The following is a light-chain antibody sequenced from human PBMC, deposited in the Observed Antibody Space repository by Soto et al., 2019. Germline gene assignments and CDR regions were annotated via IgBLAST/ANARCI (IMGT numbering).Light chain of an antibody. CDR1: QSVTTF. Sequence: DIQRTQSPSSLSASVGDRVTISCRTSQSVTTFLNWYQQKPGEAPKLLIYRASTLQTGIPSRFSGSGYGADFVLTISSLQPEDFATYYCQQSYNSPRTFGLGTKVDIK. CDR3: QQSYNSPRT. V-gene: IGKV1-39*01. J-gene: IGKJ1*01. CDR2: RAS.